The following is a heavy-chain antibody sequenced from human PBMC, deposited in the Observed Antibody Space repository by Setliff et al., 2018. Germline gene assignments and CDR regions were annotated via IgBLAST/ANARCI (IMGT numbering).Heavy chain of an antibody. J-gene: IGHJ4*02. CDR1: GDFMSSHLYF. CDR3: ARVSCGSSSCAYFDS. V-gene: IGHV4-61*09. CDR2: IYIRGII. Sequence: SETLSLTCSVSGDFMSSHLYFWSWIRQPAGKGLEWIGDIYIRGIINYNPSLKSRTTISIDTSKNQFSLKLSSVTAADTAVYYCARVSCGSSSCAYFDSWGQGTLVTVSS. D-gene: IGHD2-2*01.